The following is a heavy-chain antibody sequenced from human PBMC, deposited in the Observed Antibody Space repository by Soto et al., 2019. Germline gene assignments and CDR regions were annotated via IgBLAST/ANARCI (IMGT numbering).Heavy chain of an antibody. Sequence: SVKVSCKASAYTFTSYYMHWVRQAPGQGLEWMGIINPSGGSTSYAQKFQGRVTMTRDTSTSTVYMELSSLRSEDTAVYYCARVRYYYDSSGYQYYFDYWGQGTLVTASS. D-gene: IGHD3-22*01. CDR3: ARVRYYYDSSGYQYYFDY. V-gene: IGHV1-46*01. J-gene: IGHJ4*02. CDR1: AYTFTSYY. CDR2: INPSGGST.